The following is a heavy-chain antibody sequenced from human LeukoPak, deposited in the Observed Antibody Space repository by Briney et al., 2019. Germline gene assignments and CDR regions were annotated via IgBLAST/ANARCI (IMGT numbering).Heavy chain of an antibody. J-gene: IGHJ3*02. V-gene: IGHV3-30*04. CDR1: GFTFSTYP. CDR2: ISYDGSNQ. D-gene: IGHD2-8*01. CDR3: VKVMGTSGVLDM. Sequence: GGSLRLSCAASGFTFSTYPMHWVRQAPGKGLEWVAVISYDGSNQYYADSVEGRFTISRDNSKNSLYLQMNSLKAEDTAVYYCVKVMGTSGVLDMWGQGTMVTVSS.